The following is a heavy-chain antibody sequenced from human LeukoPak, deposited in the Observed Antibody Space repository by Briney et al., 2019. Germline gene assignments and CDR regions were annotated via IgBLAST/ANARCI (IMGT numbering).Heavy chain of an antibody. Sequence: SETLSLTCTVSGYSISSGYYWGWIRQPPGQGLEWIGSIYHSGSTYYNPSLKSRVTISVDTSKNQFSLKLSSVTAADTAVYYCARVGEFYGDYYYYMDVWGKGTTVTIPS. CDR1: GYSISSGYY. CDR2: IYHSGST. D-gene: IGHD4-17*01. V-gene: IGHV4-38-2*02. J-gene: IGHJ6*03. CDR3: ARVGEFYGDYYYYMDV.